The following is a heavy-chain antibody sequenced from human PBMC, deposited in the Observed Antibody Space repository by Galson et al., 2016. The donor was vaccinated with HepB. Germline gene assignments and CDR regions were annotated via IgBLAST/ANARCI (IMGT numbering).Heavy chain of an antibody. D-gene: IGHD4-11*01. V-gene: IGHV3-74*01. CDR2: INSDGSTT. CDR3: ARDRAYSQDS. Sequence: SLRLSCAVSDPTFENSWMHWVRQGPGKGLVWVSHINSDGSTTTYADSVKGRFTISRDNAKNTLHLQMHSLRAEDTAVHYCARDRAYSQDSWGQGTLVTVAS. J-gene: IGHJ4*02. CDR1: DPTFENSW.